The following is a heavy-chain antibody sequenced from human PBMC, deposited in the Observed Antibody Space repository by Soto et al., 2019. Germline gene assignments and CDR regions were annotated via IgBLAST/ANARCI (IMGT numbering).Heavy chain of an antibody. CDR1: GGSISSYY. J-gene: IGHJ3*02. CDR2: IYNSGST. Sequence: SETLSLTCTVSGGSISSYYWSWIRQPPGKGLEWIGFIYNSGSTNYNPSLKSRDTISEDTSKNQFSLKLSSVTAADTAVYYCARGSAAIGAFDIWGQGTMVTVSS. V-gene: IGHV4-59*01. CDR3: ARGSAAIGAFDI. D-gene: IGHD2-2*01.